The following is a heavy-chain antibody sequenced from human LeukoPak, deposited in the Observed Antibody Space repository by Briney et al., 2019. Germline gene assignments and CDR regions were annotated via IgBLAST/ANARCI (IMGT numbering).Heavy chain of an antibody. V-gene: IGHV4-39*01. CDR3: ARLGAGPTYYDFWSGYSSFYFDY. D-gene: IGHD3-3*01. CDR2: IHYSGNT. J-gene: IGHJ4*02. CDR1: GGSTSRSNFY. Sequence: SETLSLTCTVSGGSTSRSNFYWGWIRQPPGMGLEWIGGIHYSGNTYYNPSLKSRVTISIDTSKNQFSLKLSSVTAADTAVYYCARLGAGPTYYDFWSGYSSFYFDYWGQGTLVTVSS.